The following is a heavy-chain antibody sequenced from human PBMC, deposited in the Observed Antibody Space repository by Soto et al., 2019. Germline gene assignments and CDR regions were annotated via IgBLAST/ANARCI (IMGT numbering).Heavy chain of an antibody. V-gene: IGHV1-3*01. CDR1: GYTFTSYA. Sequence: GASVKVSCKASGYTFTSYAMHWVRQAPGQRLEWMGWINAGNGNTKYSQKFQGRVTITRDTSASTAYMELSSLRSEDTAVYYCASFNSSWPIYHKSRDIDYWGQGTLVTVSS. J-gene: IGHJ4*02. D-gene: IGHD3-3*01. CDR3: ASFNSSWPIYHKSRDIDY. CDR2: INAGNGNT.